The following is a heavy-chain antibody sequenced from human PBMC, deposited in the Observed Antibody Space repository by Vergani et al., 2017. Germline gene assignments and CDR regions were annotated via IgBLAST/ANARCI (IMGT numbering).Heavy chain of an antibody. V-gene: IGHV3-66*02. CDR2: IYSGDET. J-gene: IGHJ5*02. CDR3: ARGNYYGSETYVDP. CDR1: GSTVSGNY. Sequence: ELQLVESGGGLVQPGGSLRLSCAASGSTVSGNYMTWVRQAPGKGLEWVSNIYSGDETYYADSVKGRVTISRDTSKNTLHLQINNLRVEDTAVYYCARGNYYGSETYVDPWGQGTLVTVSS. D-gene: IGHD3-10*01.